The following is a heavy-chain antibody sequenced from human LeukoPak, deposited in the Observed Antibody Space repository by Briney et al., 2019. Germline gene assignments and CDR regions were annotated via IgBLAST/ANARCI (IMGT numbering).Heavy chain of an antibody. CDR2: IIIILGIT. D-gene: IGHD4-17*01. J-gene: IGHJ3*02. V-gene: IGHV1-69*02. Sequence: ASVKVSCKASGGTFSSYTINWVRQAPGQGLEWMGRIIIILGITNYAQNFQGRVTIRADKSTSTAYMELSDLRSEDTAVYYCATGTTTITAGAFDIWGQGTMVTVSS. CDR1: GGTFSSYT. CDR3: ATGTTTITAGAFDI.